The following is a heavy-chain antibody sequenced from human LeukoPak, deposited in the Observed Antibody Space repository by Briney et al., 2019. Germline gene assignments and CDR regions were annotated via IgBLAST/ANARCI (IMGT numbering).Heavy chain of an antibody. J-gene: IGHJ4*02. CDR1: GGSISSSRYN. CDR3: ARDRGDYYFDY. D-gene: IGHD3-16*01. V-gene: IGHV4-39*02. Sequence: PSETLSLTCTVSGGSISSSRYNWGWIRQPPGRGLEWIGTVYYSGSTYYNPSLKSRVTISVDTSKNQFSLNLSSVTAADTAVYYCARDRGDYYFDYWGQGTLVTVSS. CDR2: VYYSGST.